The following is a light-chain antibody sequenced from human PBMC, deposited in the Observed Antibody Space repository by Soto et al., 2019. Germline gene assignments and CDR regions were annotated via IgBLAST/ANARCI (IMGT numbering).Light chain of an antibody. CDR1: QSVSSNY. J-gene: IGKJ2*01. V-gene: IGKV3-20*01. Sequence: EIVLTQSPGTLSLSPGVRATLSCRASQSVSSNYLAWYQQKPGRAPRLLIYGASSRATGIPDKFSGRGSGTDFTLTISRLEPEDFAVYFCQQYGTSPYTFGQGAKLEI. CDR2: GAS. CDR3: QQYGTSPYT.